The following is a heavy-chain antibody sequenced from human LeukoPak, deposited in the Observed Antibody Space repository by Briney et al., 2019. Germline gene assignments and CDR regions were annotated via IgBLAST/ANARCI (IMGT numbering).Heavy chain of an antibody. CDR3: ARALWSGPVYYGMDV. CDR2: ISSTSSYI. D-gene: IGHD3-10*01. V-gene: IGHV3-21*01. CDR1: GFTFSSYG. Sequence: GGSLRLSCAASGFTFSSYGMHWVRQAPGKGLEWVSSISSTSSYIYYADSMKGRFTISRDNAKNSLYLQMNSLRAEDTAVYYCARALWSGPVYYGMDVWGQGTTVTVSS. J-gene: IGHJ6*02.